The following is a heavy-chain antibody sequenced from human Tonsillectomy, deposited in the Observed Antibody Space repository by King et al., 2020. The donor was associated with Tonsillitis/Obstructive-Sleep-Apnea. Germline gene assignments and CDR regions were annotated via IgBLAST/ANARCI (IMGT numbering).Heavy chain of an antibody. J-gene: IGHJ6*03. Sequence: VQLVESGGGLVQPGGSLRLSCAASGFTFSSYAMSWVRQAPGKGLQWVSAISGSGGSTYYAASVKGRFTISRDNSKNTLYLQMYSLRAEDTAVYYCAKGMTRVATIVADYMDVWGKGTTVTVSS. CDR2: ISGSGGST. D-gene: IGHD5-12*01. CDR1: GFTFSSYA. V-gene: IGHV3-23*04. CDR3: AKGMTRVATIVADYMDV.